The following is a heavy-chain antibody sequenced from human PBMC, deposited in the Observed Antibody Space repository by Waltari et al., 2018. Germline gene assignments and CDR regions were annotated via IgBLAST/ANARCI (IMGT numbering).Heavy chain of an antibody. J-gene: IGHJ4*02. CDR3: AKDVIGDY. D-gene: IGHD3-22*01. V-gene: IGHV3-23*03. CDR1: GFTFSSYA. Sequence: EVQLLESGGGLVQPGGSLRLSCAASGFTFSSYAMSWVRQAPGKGLEWVSVIYSGGSTYYADSVKGRFTISRDNSENTLYLQMNSLRAEDTAVYYCAKDVIGDYWGQGTLVTVSS. CDR2: IYSGGST.